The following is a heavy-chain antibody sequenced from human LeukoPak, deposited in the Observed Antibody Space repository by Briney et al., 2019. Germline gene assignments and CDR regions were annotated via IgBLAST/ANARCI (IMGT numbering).Heavy chain of an antibody. CDR1: GYTFTDYY. CDR2: VDPEDGET. J-gene: IGHJ1*01. CDR3: ATPPRYSTLEYFQH. V-gene: IGHV1-69-2*01. Sequence: ASVKISCKVSGYTFTDYYMHWVQQAPGQGLEWMGLVDPEDGETIYAEKFQGRVTITADTSTDTAYMELSSLRSEDTAVYYCATPPRYSTLEYFQHGGQGTLVTVSS. D-gene: IGHD6-13*01.